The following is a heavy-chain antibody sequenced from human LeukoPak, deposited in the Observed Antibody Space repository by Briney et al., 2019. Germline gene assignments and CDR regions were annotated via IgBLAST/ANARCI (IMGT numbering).Heavy chain of an antibody. CDR1: GGSISSGDYY. D-gene: IGHD3-3*01. CDR3: AREIFGVVIAGGPYYYYYMDV. J-gene: IGHJ6*03. V-gene: IGHV4-30-4*08. Sequence: PSETLSLTCTVSGGSISSGDYYRSWIRQPPGKGLEWIGYIYYSGSTYYNPSLKSRVTISVDTSKNQFSLKLSSVTAADTAVYYCAREIFGVVIAGGPYYYYYMDVWGKGTTVTVSS. CDR2: IYYSGST.